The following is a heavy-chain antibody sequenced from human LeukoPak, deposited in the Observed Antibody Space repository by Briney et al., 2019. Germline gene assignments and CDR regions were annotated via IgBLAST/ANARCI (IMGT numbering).Heavy chain of an antibody. CDR1: GGSFSGYY. D-gene: IGHD5-18*01. CDR3: ARGARGYSYGYPLDY. CDR2: INHSGCT. V-gene: IGHV4-34*01. J-gene: IGHJ4*02. Sequence: PSETLSLTCAVYGGSFSGYYWSWIRQPPGKGLEWIGEINHSGCTNYNPSLKSRVTISVDTSKNQFSLKLSSVTAADTAVYYCARGARGYSYGYPLDYWGQGTLVTVSS.